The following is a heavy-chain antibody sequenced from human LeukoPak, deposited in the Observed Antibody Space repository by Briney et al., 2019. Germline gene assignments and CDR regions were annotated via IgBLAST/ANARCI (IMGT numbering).Heavy chain of an antibody. V-gene: IGHV4-34*01. D-gene: IGHD3-10*01. J-gene: IGHJ5*02. CDR2: INHSGST. Sequence: NPSETLSLTCAVYGGSFSGYYWSWIRQPPGKGLEWIGEINHSGSTNYNPSLKSRVTISVDTSKNQFSLKLSSVTAADTAVYYCARRRLWSYNWFDPWGQGTLVTVSS. CDR3: ARRRLWSYNWFDP. CDR1: GGSFSGYY.